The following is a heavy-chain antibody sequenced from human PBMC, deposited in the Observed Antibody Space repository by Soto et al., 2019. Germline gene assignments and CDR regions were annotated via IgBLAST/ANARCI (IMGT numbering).Heavy chain of an antibody. Sequence: SETLSLTCAVYGGSFSSYYWGWIRQPPGKGLEWIGSIYYSGSTYYNPSLKSRVTISVDTSKNQFSLKLSSVTAADTAVYYCARRLYYDSSGFEGGGMDVWGQGTTVTVSS. D-gene: IGHD3-22*01. CDR3: ARRLYYDSSGFEGGGMDV. CDR2: IYYSGST. CDR1: GGSFSSYY. J-gene: IGHJ6*02. V-gene: IGHV4-39*01.